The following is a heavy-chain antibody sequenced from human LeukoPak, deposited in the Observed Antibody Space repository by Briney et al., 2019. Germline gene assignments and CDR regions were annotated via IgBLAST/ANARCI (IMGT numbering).Heavy chain of an antibody. D-gene: IGHD3-10*01. CDR1: GYTFTSYD. J-gene: IGHJ4*02. CDR2: MNPNSGNT. CDR3: ARRSRSYGSGNIGGY. V-gene: IGHV1-8*01. Sequence: ASVKVSCKASGYTFTSYDINWVRQATGQGLEWMGWMNPNSGNTGYAQKLQGRVTMTRNTTISTAYMELSSLRSEDTAVYYCARRSRSYGSGNIGGYWGQGTLVTVSS.